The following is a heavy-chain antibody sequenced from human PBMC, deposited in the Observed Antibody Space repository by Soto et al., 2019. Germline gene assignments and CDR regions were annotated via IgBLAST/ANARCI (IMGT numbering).Heavy chain of an antibody. CDR1: GGSFSGYY. CDR2: INHSGST. J-gene: IGHJ6*02. D-gene: IGHD2-15*01. Sequence: SETLSLTCAVYGGSFSGYYWSWIRQPPGKGLEWIGEINHSGSTNYNPSLKSRVTISVETSKNQFSLKLSSGTAADTAVYYCASPSPVVAARGHYGMDVWGQGTTVTVSS. V-gene: IGHV4-34*01. CDR3: ASPSPVVAARGHYGMDV.